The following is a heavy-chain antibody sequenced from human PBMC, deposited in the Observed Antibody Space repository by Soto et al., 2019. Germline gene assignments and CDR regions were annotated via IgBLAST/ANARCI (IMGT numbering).Heavy chain of an antibody. CDR2: ISSSSSTI. V-gene: IGHV3-48*02. CDR3: ARDRGGNSRYYYYGMDA. J-gene: IGHJ6*02. D-gene: IGHD2-21*02. CDR1: GFTFSSYS. Sequence: EVQLVESGGGLVQPGGSLRLSCAASGFTFSSYSMNWVRQAPGKGLEWVSYISSSSSTIYYADSVKGRFTISRDNAKNSLYLQMNSLRDEDTAVYYCARDRGGNSRYYYYGMDAWGQGTTVTVSS.